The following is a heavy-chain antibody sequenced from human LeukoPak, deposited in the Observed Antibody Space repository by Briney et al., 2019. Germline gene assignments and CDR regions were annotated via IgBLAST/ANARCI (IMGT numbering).Heavy chain of an antibody. D-gene: IGHD1-7*01. CDR2: ISYGADRT. Sequence: PGGSLRLSCAASGFPFSSHAMSWVRQAPGKGLEWVSTISYGADRTYYADSVKGRFTMSRDDSKSTLYPQMNSLRVDDTAVYYCAKGGHSLNYQTLYYFDYWGQGTLVTVSS. CDR1: GFPFSSHA. V-gene: IGHV3-23*01. CDR3: AKGGHSLNYQTLYYFDY. J-gene: IGHJ4*02.